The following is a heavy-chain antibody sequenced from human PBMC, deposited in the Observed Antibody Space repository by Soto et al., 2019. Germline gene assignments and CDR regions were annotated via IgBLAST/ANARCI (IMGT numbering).Heavy chain of an antibody. CDR1: GGTKSSYY. V-gene: IGHV4-59*01. Sequence: SETLSLTCTVSGGTKSSYYWSRIRQPPGKGLPWLGYIYYRGSTNYNPSLKVRVTISVDTSKNQFSLKLSSVTAADTAVPYCARENLVSQYWFDPWGQGALVTVCS. CDR2: IYYRGST. J-gene: IGHJ5*02. CDR3: ARENLVSQYWFDP. D-gene: IGHD1-26*01.